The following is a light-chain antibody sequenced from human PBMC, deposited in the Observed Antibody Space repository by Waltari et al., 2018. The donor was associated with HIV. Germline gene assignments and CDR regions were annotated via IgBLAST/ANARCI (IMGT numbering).Light chain of an antibody. CDR3: MQALQIPRT. Sequence: ETVMSQSQLPMPVATGEPAHSSCMSSQRLLQSSGRNYLDWYLQKPGQSPQLLIYLASHRAPGVPDRFSGSGSGTDFTLKISRVEADDVGVYYCMQALQIPRTFGVGTKVEIK. CDR2: LAS. V-gene: IGKV2-28*01. CDR1: QRLLQSSGRNY. J-gene: IGKJ4*01.